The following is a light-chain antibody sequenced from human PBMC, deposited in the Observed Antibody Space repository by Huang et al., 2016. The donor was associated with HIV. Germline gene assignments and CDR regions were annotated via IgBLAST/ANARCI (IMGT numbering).Light chain of an antibody. Sequence: EIVLTQSPATLSLSPWERATLSCRASPSVSSYLAWYQQKPGQAPRLLIYDASNRATGIPARFSGSGSGTDFTLTISSLEPEDFAVYYCQQRSNWPPITFGQGTKLEIK. V-gene: IGKV3-11*01. CDR1: PSVSSY. CDR2: DAS. CDR3: QQRSNWPPIT. J-gene: IGKJ2*01.